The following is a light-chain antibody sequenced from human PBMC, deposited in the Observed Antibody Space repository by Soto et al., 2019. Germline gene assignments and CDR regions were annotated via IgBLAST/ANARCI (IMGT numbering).Light chain of an antibody. V-gene: IGKV3-15*01. J-gene: IGKJ1*01. Sequence: EIVMTQSPATLSVSPGERATLSCRASEGISNDLAWYQQKPGQAPRLLIYGASTRATGIPARFSGSGSGTEFTLTISSLQSEDFAVYYCQQYNNWPPWTFGQGTKVDIK. CDR2: GAS. CDR3: QQYNNWPPWT. CDR1: EGISND.